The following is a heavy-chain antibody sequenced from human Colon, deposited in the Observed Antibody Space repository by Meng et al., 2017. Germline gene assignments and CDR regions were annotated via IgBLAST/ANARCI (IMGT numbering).Heavy chain of an antibody. J-gene: IGHJ2*01. CDR2: IIPIFGTA. CDR1: VGTFSSYA. V-gene: IGHV1-69*05. CDR3: ARRVNYYGSGSYYKSWYFDL. Sequence: SSVKVSCQASVGTFSSYAISWVRQAPGQGLEWMGGIIPIFGTANYAQKFQGTVTITTDESTSTAYMELSSLRSEDTAVYYCARRVNYYGSGSYYKSWYFDLWGRGTLVTVSS. D-gene: IGHD3-10*01.